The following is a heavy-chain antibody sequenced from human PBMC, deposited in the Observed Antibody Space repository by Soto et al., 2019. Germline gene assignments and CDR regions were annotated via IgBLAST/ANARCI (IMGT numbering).Heavy chain of an antibody. Sequence: QVQLVQSGAEEKKPGASVKVSCKASGYTFTSYAMHWLRQAPGQRLEWMGWINAGNGNTKYSQKFQGRVTITSDTSASTAYMELSSLRSEDTAVYYCALSIVVVTALDYWGQGTLVTVSS. D-gene: IGHD2-21*02. V-gene: IGHV1-3*05. CDR3: ALSIVVVTALDY. CDR1: GYTFTSYA. CDR2: INAGNGNT. J-gene: IGHJ4*02.